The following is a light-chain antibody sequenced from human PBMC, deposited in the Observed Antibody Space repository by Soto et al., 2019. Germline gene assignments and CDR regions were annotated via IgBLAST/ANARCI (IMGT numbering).Light chain of an antibody. CDR2: EVS. CDR3: SSYTGSNNPYV. V-gene: IGLV2-8*01. CDR1: SSDVGGYNY. Sequence: QSVLTQPPSASGSPGQSVTISCTGTSSDVGGYNYVSWYQQYPGKAPKIMIYEVSKRPSGVPDRFSGSKSGNTASLTVSGLQAEDEAEYFCSSYTGSNNPYVFGTGTKVTVL. J-gene: IGLJ1*01.